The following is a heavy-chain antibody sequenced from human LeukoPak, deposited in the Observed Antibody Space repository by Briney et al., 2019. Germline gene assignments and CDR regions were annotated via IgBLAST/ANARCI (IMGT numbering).Heavy chain of an antibody. CDR1: GFTFSSYS. D-gene: IGHD4-17*01. Sequence: GGSLRLSCAASGFTFSSYSMNWVRQAPGEGLEWVSYISSSSSTIYYADSVKGRFTISRDNAKNSLYLQMNSLRAEDTAVYYCAKDRRMTTVTVYYFDYWGQGTLVTVSS. J-gene: IGHJ4*02. CDR2: ISSSSSTI. V-gene: IGHV3-48*01. CDR3: AKDRRMTTVTVYYFDY.